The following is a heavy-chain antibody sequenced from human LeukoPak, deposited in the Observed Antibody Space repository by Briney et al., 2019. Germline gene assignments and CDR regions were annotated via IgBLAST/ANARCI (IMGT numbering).Heavy chain of an antibody. CDR2: IIPIFGTA. J-gene: IGHJ4*02. CDR1: GGTFSSYA. Sequence: SVTVSCKASGGTFSSYAISWVRQAPGQGLEWMGGIIPIFGTANYAQKFQGRVMITADESTSTAYMELSSLRSEDTAVYYCATPAYCGGDCYSYYFDYWGQGTLVTVSS. CDR3: ATPAYCGGDCYSYYFDY. D-gene: IGHD2-21*02. V-gene: IGHV1-69*13.